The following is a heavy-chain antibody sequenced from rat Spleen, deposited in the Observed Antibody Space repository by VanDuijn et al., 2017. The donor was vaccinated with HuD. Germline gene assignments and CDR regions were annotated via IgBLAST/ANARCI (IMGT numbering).Heavy chain of an antibody. Sequence: EVQLVESGGGLVQPGRSLKLSCEVSGFTLSDYNMAWVRQAPRKGLEWVATIIYDGGRTYYRDSVKGRFTISRDNAKNTLYLRLGSLRSEDTATYYCASPVGGYFDFWGPGTMVTVSS. D-gene: IGHD1-8*01. CDR1: GFTLSDYN. V-gene: IGHV5S10*01. CDR3: ASPVGGYFDF. J-gene: IGHJ1*01. CDR2: IIYDGGRT.